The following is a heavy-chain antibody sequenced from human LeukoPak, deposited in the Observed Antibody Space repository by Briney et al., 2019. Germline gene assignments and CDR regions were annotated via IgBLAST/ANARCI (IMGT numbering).Heavy chain of an antibody. CDR1: GFTFSSYA. CDR3: ARAGGLNWNYIGY. D-gene: IGHD1-1*01. V-gene: IGHV3-30-3*01. Sequence: GGSLRLSCAASGFTFSSYAMHWVRQAPGKGLEWVAVISYDGSNKYYADSVKGRFTISRDNSKNTLYLQMNSLRAEDTAVYYCARAGGLNWNYIGYWGQGTLVTVSS. CDR2: ISYDGSNK. J-gene: IGHJ4*02.